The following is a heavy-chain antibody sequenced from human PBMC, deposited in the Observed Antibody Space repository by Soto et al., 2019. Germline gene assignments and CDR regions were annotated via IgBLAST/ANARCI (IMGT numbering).Heavy chain of an antibody. Sequence: ASVKVSCKASGGTFSSYAISWVRQAPGQGLEWMGGIIPIFGTANYAQKFQGRVTITADKSTSTAYMELSSLRSEDTAVYYCAXDRYYYDSSGYYYSFDYWGQGTLVTVSS. D-gene: IGHD3-22*01. CDR3: AXDRYYYDSSGYYYSFDY. CDR2: IIPIFGTA. J-gene: IGHJ4*02. V-gene: IGHV1-69*06. CDR1: GGTFSSYA.